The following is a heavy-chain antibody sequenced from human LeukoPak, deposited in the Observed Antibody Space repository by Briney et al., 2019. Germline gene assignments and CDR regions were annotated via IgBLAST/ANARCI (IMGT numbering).Heavy chain of an antibody. CDR1: GFTFSSYG. D-gene: IGHD1-26*01. Sequence: GGSLRLSCAASGFTFSSYGMHWVRQAPGKGLEWVAFIRYDGSNKYYADSVKGRFTISRDNSKNTLYLQMNSLRAEDTAVYYCARIRSRKWGFDYWGQGTLVTVSS. J-gene: IGHJ4*02. V-gene: IGHV3-30*02. CDR2: IRYDGSNK. CDR3: ARIRSRKWGFDY.